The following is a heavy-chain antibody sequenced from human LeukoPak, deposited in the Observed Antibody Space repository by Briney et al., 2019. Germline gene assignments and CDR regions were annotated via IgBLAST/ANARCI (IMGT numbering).Heavy chain of an antibody. CDR1: GGSISNYY. J-gene: IGHJ3*02. D-gene: IGHD4-23*01. CDR2: IYTSGST. V-gene: IGHV4-4*07. CDR3: ARDLYGGNPAEAFDI. Sequence: SETLSLTCTVSGGSISNYYWSWIRQPAGKGLEWIGRIYTSGSTNYNPSLKSRVTISVDTSKNQFSLKLSSVTAADTAVYYCARDLYGGNPAEAFDIWGQGTMVTVSS.